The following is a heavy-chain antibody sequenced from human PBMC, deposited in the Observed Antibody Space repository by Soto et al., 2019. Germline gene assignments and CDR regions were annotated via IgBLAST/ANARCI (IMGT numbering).Heavy chain of an antibody. CDR1: GFTFSRYG. V-gene: IGHV3-30*18. CDR2: ISYDGSNK. Sequence: LRLSCAASGFTFSRYGMHWVRHAPGKGLEWAAVISYDGSNKYYADSVKCRFTISRDNSKNTLYLQMNSLRAEDTAVYYCAKDGGYEVGKYYGMDVWGQATTLNVPS. D-gene: IGHD5-12*01. CDR3: AKDGGYEVGKYYGMDV. J-gene: IGHJ6*02.